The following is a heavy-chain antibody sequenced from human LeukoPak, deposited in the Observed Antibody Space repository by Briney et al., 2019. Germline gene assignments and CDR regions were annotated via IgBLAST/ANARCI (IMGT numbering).Heavy chain of an antibody. CDR1: GFTFSSYV. CDR3: AKVRTLYYYDSSGYLDY. D-gene: IGHD3-22*01. V-gene: IGHV3-23*01. CDR2: ISGSGGST. Sequence: PGGSLRLSCAASGFTFSSYVMSWVRQAPGKGLEWVSAISGSGGSTYYADSVKGRFTISRDNSKNTLYLQMNSLRAEDTAVYYCAKVRTLYYYDSSGYLDYWGQGTLVTVSS. J-gene: IGHJ4*02.